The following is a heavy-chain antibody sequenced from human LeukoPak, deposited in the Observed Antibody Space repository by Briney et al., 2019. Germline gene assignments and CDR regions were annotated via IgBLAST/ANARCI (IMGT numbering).Heavy chain of an antibody. Sequence: SETLSLTCTVSGGSISSGGYYWSWIRQHPGKGLECIGYIYYSGSTYYNPSLKSRVTISVDTSKNQFSLKLSSVTAADTAVYYCARVVGITIFRFDPWGQGTLVTVSS. V-gene: IGHV4-31*03. CDR2: IYYSGST. J-gene: IGHJ5*02. CDR1: GGSISSGGYY. CDR3: ARVVGITIFRFDP. D-gene: IGHD3-3*01.